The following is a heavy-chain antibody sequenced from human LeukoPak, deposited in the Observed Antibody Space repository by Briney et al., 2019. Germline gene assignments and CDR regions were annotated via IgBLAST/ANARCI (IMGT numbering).Heavy chain of an antibody. J-gene: IGHJ4*02. CDR1: GYSFTTYW. CDR3: ARAAYCSSTSCSDFDY. CDR2: IYPGDSDT. Sequence: GESLKISCKGSGYSFTTYWIGWVRQMPGKGLEWMGIIYPGDSDTRYSPSFQGQVTISADKSISTAYLQWSSLKASDTAIYYCARAAYCSSTSCSDFDYWGQGTLVTVSS. D-gene: IGHD2-2*01. V-gene: IGHV5-51*01.